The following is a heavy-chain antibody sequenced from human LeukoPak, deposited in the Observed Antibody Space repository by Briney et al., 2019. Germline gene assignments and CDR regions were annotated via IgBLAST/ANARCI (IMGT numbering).Heavy chain of an antibody. CDR3: AKERAGYTNPYYFDY. V-gene: IGHV1-8*01. D-gene: IGHD3-16*02. Sequence: ASVKVSCKASGYTFTSYDINWVRQATGQGLEWLGWMNPNSGNTGYAQKFQGRITMTRNTSISTAYMELSSLTSEDTAVYYCAKERAGYTNPYYFDYWGQGTLVTVSS. CDR2: MNPNSGNT. CDR1: GYTFTSYD. J-gene: IGHJ4*02.